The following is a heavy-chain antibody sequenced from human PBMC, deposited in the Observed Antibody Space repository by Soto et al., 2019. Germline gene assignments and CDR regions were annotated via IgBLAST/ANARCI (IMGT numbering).Heavy chain of an antibody. V-gene: IGHV4-59*01. D-gene: IGHD6-19*01. Sequence: KPSETLSLTCTVSGGSISSYYWSWIRQPPGKGLEWIGYIYYSGSTNYNPSLKSRVTISVDTSKNQFSLKLSSVTAADTAVYYCARRAEGYSSGRDAFDIWGQGTMVTVSS. J-gene: IGHJ3*02. CDR2: IYYSGST. CDR1: GGSISSYY. CDR3: ARRAEGYSSGRDAFDI.